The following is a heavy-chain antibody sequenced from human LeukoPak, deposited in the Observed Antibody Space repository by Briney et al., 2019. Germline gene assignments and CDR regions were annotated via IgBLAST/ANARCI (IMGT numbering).Heavy chain of an antibody. D-gene: IGHD3-10*01. Sequence: GGSLRLSCAASGFTFSEAWMNWVRQAPGKALEWVGRIRSKTNDGTTDYAAPVNGRFIISRDDSKNTLYLQMNNLKTEDTAVYYCTTGRPSWVGKLTYYFDYWGQGILVTVSS. CDR1: GFTFSEAW. V-gene: IGHV3-15*01. CDR3: TTGRPSWVGKLTYYFDY. CDR2: IRSKTNDGTT. J-gene: IGHJ4*02.